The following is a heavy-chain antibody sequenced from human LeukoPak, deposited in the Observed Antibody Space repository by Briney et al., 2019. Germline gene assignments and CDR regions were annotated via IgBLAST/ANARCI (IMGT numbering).Heavy chain of an antibody. V-gene: IGHV1-24*01. Sequence: ASEKVSYKVSGYTLTELFMHWVRPPPRKEGEWVGGVDPEYGETKYEQKFQGRVTMTEDTSTDTAYMRLGSLRSEDTAVYYCATGPYCSGGSCYYRGAFDSWGQGTMVTVSS. CDR1: GYTLTELF. CDR3: ATGPYCSGGSCYYRGAFDS. D-gene: IGHD2-15*01. CDR2: VDPEYGET. J-gene: IGHJ3*02.